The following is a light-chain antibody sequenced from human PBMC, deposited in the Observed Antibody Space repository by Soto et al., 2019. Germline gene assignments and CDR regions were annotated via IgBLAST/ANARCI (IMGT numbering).Light chain of an antibody. Sequence: QSALAQPASVSGSPGQSSTISCTGTSSDVGGYNYVSWYQQHPGKAPKLMIYEVSNRPSGVSNRFSGSKSGNTASLTISGLQAEDEADYYCSSYTSSREVFGTGTKVTVL. CDR1: SSDVGGYNY. CDR2: EVS. CDR3: SSYTSSREV. J-gene: IGLJ1*01. V-gene: IGLV2-14*01.